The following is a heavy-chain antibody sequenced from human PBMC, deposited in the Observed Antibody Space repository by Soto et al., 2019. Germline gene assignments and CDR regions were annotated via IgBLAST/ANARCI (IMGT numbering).Heavy chain of an antibody. CDR3: AGRSSVIVGTKRFYDY. Sequence: EVQLVESGGGLVLPGGSLKLSRAASGIAFSGSAMHWVRQASGKGLEWVGRIRSKENSYATAYDASVKGRITNSRDDSKNTADLQMNRLKTEETAVYYGAGRSSVIVGTKRFYDYWGQGILVTVSS. CDR2: IRSKENSYAT. CDR1: GIAFSGSA. D-gene: IGHD1-1*01. J-gene: IGHJ4*02. V-gene: IGHV3-73*01.